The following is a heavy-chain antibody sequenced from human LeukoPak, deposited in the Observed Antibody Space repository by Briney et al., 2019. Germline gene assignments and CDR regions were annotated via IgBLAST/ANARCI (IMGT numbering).Heavy chain of an antibody. CDR3: AGNYYVEYFDI. CDR1: GFIFSNYA. J-gene: IGHJ3*02. CDR2: IYSGGST. V-gene: IGHV3-66*02. D-gene: IGHD3-10*02. Sequence: GGSLRLSCAASGFIFSNYAMSWVRQAPGKGLEWVSVIYSGGSTYYADSVKGRFTISRDNSKNTLYLQMNSLRAEDTAVYYCAGNYYVEYFDIWGQGTMVTVSS.